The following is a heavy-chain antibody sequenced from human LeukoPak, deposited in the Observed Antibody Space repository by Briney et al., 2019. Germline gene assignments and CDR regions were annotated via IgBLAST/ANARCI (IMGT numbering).Heavy chain of an antibody. V-gene: IGHV4-59*01. CDR2: IYNSGST. J-gene: IGHJ4*02. CDR3: ARDLGYSGYQLDY. CDR1: GGSISSYY. Sequence: PSETLSLTCTVSGGSISSYYWSWIRQPPGKGLEWIGYIYNSGSTNYNPSLKSRVTISVDTSKNQFSLKLSSVTAADTAVYYCARDLGYSGYQLDYWGQGTLVTVSS. D-gene: IGHD5-12*01.